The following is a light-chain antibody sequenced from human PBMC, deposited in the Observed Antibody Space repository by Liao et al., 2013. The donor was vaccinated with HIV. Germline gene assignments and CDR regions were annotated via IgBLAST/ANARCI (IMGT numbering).Light chain of an antibody. J-gene: IGLJ2*01. CDR1: KLGDKY. V-gene: IGLV3-1*01. Sequence: SYELTQSPSVSVSPGQTASITCSGDKLGDKYVCWFQLKPGQSPLLVIYEDTKRPSGIPERFSGSNSGNTATLTISGTQAMDEADYYCQTWDSSNMIFGGGTKLTVL. CDR2: EDT. CDR3: QTWDSSNMI.